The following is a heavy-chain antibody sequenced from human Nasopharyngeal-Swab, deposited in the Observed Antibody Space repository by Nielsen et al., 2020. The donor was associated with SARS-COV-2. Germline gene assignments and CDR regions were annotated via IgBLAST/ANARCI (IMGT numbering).Heavy chain of an antibody. V-gene: IGHV3-30*18. D-gene: IGHD3-10*01. J-gene: IGHJ4*02. CDR3: AKVFPYGSGSLSPAWDFHY. Sequence: GGSLRLSCEASGFTFSGYAMHWVRQAPAKGLEWVAVIPSDGSDKYYADSVRGRFTISRDNSKNTLYLQMNSLRPEDTAVYYCAKVFPYGSGSLSPAWDFHYWGQGTLVTVSS. CDR2: IPSDGSDK. CDR1: GFTFSGYA.